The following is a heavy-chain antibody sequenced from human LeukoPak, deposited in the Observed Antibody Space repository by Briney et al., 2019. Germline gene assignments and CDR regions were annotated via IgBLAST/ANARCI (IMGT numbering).Heavy chain of an antibody. Sequence: GGSLRLSCATSGFTFSNYAMSWVRQAPGKGLEWVSAITGSGGNTYYADSVKGRFTISRDNSKNTVFLQMNSLRAEDTAVYYCAKWGDYDVLTGYYVSDYWGQGTLVTVSS. CDR1: GFTFSNYA. D-gene: IGHD3-9*01. V-gene: IGHV3-23*01. CDR3: AKWGDYDVLTGYYVSDY. CDR2: ITGSGGNT. J-gene: IGHJ4*02.